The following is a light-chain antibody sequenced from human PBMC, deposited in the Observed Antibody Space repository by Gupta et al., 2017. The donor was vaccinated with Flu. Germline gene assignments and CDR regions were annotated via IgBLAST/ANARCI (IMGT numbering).Light chain of an antibody. V-gene: IGLV2-11*01. J-gene: IGLJ3*02. CDR3: CSYAGSDTEM. CDR2: DVS. CDR1: SRDVGSYDY. Sequence: SGTISGTGTSRDVGSYDYGSWYQHHPGKAPKPMIYDVSTRPSGVPDRFSGSKSGNTAALTISGLQAEEEADYYCCSYAGSDTEMCGRGTKLTVL.